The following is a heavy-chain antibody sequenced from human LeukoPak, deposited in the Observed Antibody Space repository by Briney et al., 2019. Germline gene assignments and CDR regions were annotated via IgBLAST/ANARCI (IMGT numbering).Heavy chain of an antibody. CDR1: GYSISSGYY. CDR3: ARHVEIAVAGPIDY. D-gene: IGHD6-19*01. Sequence: SETLSLTCAVSGYSISSGYYWGWIRQPPGKGLEWIGSIYNGGSTYYNPSLKSRVTISVYTAKNQFSLKLSSVTVADTAVYYCARHVEIAVAGPIDYWGQGTLVTVSS. J-gene: IGHJ4*02. CDR2: IYNGGST. V-gene: IGHV4-38-2*01.